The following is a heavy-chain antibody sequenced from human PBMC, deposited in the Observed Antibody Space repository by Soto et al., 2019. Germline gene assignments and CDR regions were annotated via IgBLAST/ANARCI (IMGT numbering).Heavy chain of an antibody. D-gene: IGHD2-15*01. CDR3: ASAAGYCSGGSCPTLMTYYYGMDV. CDR1: GGTFSSYA. V-gene: IGHV1-69*06. CDR2: IIPIFGTA. J-gene: IGHJ6*02. Sequence: SVKVSCKASGGTFSSYAISWVRQAPGQGLEWMGGIIPIFGTANYAQKFQGRVTITADKSTSTAYMELSSLRSEDTAVYYCASAAGYCSGGSCPTLMTYYYGMDVWGQGTTVTVSS.